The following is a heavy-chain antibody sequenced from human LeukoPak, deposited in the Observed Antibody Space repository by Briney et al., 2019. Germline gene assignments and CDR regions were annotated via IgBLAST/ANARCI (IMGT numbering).Heavy chain of an antibody. J-gene: IGHJ3*02. D-gene: IGHD1-26*01. V-gene: IGHV3-30-3*01. CDR3: AKDRIQSGRGAFDI. CDR2: ISYDGSNK. Sequence: GRSLRLSCAASGFTFSSYAMHWVRQAPGKGLEWVAVISYDGSNKYYADSVKGRFTISRDNSKNTLYLQMNSLRAEDTAVYYCAKDRIQSGRGAFDIWGQGTMVTVSS. CDR1: GFTFSSYA.